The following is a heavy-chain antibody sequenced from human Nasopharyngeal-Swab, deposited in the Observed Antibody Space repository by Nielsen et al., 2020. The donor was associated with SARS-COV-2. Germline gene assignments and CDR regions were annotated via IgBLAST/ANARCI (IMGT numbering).Heavy chain of an antibody. V-gene: IGHV3-23*01. CDR2: ISGSGGNE. CDR3: AKDRDDYGDYWGSETFHFDH. D-gene: IGHD4-17*01. J-gene: IGHJ4*02. Sequence: WIRQPPGKGLEWVSSISGSGGNEYYAGSVKGRFTISRDNSKNTLYLQMNSLRAEDTAIYYYAKDRDDYGDYWGSETFHFDHWGQGTLVTVSS.